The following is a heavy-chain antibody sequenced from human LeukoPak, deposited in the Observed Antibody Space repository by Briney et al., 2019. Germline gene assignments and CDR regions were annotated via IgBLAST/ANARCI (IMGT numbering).Heavy chain of an antibody. J-gene: IGHJ4*02. CDR1: GFIFDDFW. V-gene: IGHV3-7*05. CDR3: ARDMSFSTSGWYGELDN. CDR2: IKQDGSEM. Sequence: PGGSLRLSCAVSGFIFDDFWMSWVRQAPGKGLEWVANIKQDGSEMYYVDSVKGRFTISRDNAKNSLFLQMNSLRVEDTALYYRARDMSFSTSGWYGELDNWGQGTLVTVSS. D-gene: IGHD6-19*01.